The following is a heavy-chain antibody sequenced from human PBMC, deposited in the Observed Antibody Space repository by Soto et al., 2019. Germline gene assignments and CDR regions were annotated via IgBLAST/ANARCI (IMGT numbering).Heavy chain of an antibody. CDR1: GGTFNSYA. CDR2: IIPIFGTT. J-gene: IGHJ5*02. D-gene: IGHD3-3*01. CDR3: ARGFPLWFDP. Sequence: SVKVSCKASGGTFNSYAIDWVRQVPGQGLEWMGGIIPIFGTTNYPQKLQGRVKLTADESTSTAYMELSSLRSEDTAVYYCARGFPLWFDPWGQGTLVTVSS. V-gene: IGHV1-69*13.